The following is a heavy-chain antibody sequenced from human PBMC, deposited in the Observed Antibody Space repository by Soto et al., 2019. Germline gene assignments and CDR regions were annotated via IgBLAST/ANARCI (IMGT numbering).Heavy chain of an antibody. V-gene: IGHV3-30*18. D-gene: IGHD2-15*01. CDR3: AKETYSGPLDY. Sequence: QVQLVESGGGVVQPGRSVRLSCAASGFTFSSYGMHWVRQAPGKGLEWVAVISYDGSNKYYADSVKGRFTISRDNSKNTLYLQMNSLRAEDTAVYYCAKETYSGPLDYWGQGTLVTVSS. J-gene: IGHJ4*02. CDR2: ISYDGSNK. CDR1: GFTFSSYG.